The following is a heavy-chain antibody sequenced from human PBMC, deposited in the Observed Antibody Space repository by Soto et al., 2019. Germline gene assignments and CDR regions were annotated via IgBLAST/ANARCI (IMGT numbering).Heavy chain of an antibody. CDR1: GFTFSSSE. CDR3: ARRGSS. Sequence: EVQLVESGGGLVQPGGSLRLSCVASGFTFSSSEMYWVRQAPGKGLEWVSYIHPAGQPIFYADSVKGRFTISRDHAKSSLYLHMNSLRAEDTAVYYCARRGSSWGQGTMVTVSS. CDR2: IHPAGQPI. V-gene: IGHV3-48*03. D-gene: IGHD2-2*01. J-gene: IGHJ3*01.